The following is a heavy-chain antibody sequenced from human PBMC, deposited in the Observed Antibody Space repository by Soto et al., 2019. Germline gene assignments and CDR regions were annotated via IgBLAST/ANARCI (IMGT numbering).Heavy chain of an antibody. CDR3: GKDSYYYECSGCYVCEY. D-gene: IGHD3-22*01. CDR2: VSSDGNKK. J-gene: IGHJ4*02. CDR1: GFTFNAYG. Sequence: QIYLEESGGGVVQPGRSLTLSCVASGFTFNAYGMHWVRQAPGKGLEWVAHVSSDGNKKYYADSVRGRFTVSRDNSKNTLYLEMHTLRVEDMAVYYCGKDSYYYECSGCYVCEYWGQGTLVTVSS. V-gene: IGHV3-30*18.